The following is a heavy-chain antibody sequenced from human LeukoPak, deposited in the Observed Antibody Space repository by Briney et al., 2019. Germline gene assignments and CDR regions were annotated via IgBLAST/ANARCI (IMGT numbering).Heavy chain of an antibody. D-gene: IGHD3-9*01. CDR3: ARDQSDILTGYTRGYFDY. CDR1: GGSISSYY. Sequence: SETLSLTCTVSGGSISSYYWSWIRQPPGKGLEWIGYIYYSGSTNYNPSLKSRVTISVDTSKNQFSLKLSSVTAADTAVYYCARDQSDILTGYTRGYFDYWGQGTLVTVSS. V-gene: IGHV4-59*12. J-gene: IGHJ4*02. CDR2: IYYSGST.